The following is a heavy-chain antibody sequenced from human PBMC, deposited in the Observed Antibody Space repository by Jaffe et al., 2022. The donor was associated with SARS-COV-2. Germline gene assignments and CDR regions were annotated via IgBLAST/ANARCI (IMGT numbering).Heavy chain of an antibody. Sequence: QVQLVESGGGVVQPGRSLRLSCAASGFTFGNYGMHWVRQAPGKGLEWVAVISNDGSDKYYADSVKGRFTISRDNFNNTVDLQMNSLREEDTALYHCAKDYCTSSTCYAGMGFYYFFYGLDVWGQGTTVTVSS. J-gene: IGHJ6*02. V-gene: IGHV3-30*18. D-gene: IGHD2-2*01. CDR2: ISNDGSDK. CDR3: AKDYCTSSTCYAGMGFYYFFYGLDV. CDR1: GFTFGNYG.